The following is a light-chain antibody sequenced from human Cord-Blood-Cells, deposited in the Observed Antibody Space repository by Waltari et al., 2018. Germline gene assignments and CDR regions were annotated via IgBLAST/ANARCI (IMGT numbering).Light chain of an antibody. CDR3: SSYTSSSTVV. Sequence: QSALTQPASVSGSPGQSITLSCTGTSSDVGGYHYVFWYQQHPGNAPKLMIYEVSNRPSGVSNRFSGSKSGNTASLTISGLQAEDEADYYCSSYTSSSTVVFGGGTKLTVL. V-gene: IGLV2-14*01. J-gene: IGLJ2*01. CDR1: SSDVGGYHY. CDR2: EVS.